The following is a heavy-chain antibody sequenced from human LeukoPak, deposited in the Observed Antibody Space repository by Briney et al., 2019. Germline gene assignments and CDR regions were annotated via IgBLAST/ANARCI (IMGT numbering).Heavy chain of an antibody. CDR1: GFTFSSYE. V-gene: IGHV3-23*01. Sequence: GGSLRLSCAASGFTFSSYEMNWVRQAPGKGLEWVSAISGSGGSTYYADSVKGRFTISRDNSKNTLYLQMNSLRAEDTAVYYCAKRGGYYDSSGYVDYWGQGTLVTVSS. D-gene: IGHD3-22*01. CDR3: AKRGGYYDSSGYVDY. J-gene: IGHJ4*02. CDR2: ISGSGGST.